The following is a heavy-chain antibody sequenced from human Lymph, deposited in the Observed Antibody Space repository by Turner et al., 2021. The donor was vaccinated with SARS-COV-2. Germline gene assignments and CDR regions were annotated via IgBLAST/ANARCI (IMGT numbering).Heavy chain of an antibody. CDR3: ARGSPKGWYVPVFDY. CDR1: AGSISSSFYY. D-gene: IGHD6-19*01. V-gene: IGHV4-39*01. CDR2: IYYSGST. J-gene: IGHJ4*02. Sequence: QLQLQESGPGLVKPSATLSLTCTVSAGSISSSFYYWGWIRQPPGKGLEWIGSIYYSGSTYYNPSLKSRVTISVDTSKNQFSLKLSSVTATDTAVFYCARGSPKGWYVPVFDYWGQGTLVTVSS.